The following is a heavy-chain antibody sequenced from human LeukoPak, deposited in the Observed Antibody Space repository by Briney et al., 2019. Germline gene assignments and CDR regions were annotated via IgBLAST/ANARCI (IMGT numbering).Heavy chain of an antibody. CDR2: IYYSGST. CDR1: GGSISSYY. J-gene: IGHJ3*02. Sequence: PSETLSLTCTVSGGSISSYYWSWIRQPPGKGLEWIGYIYYSGSTNYNPSLKSRVTIAVDTSKNQFSLKLNSVTAADTAVYYCARESYYDSSGYSHDAFDIWGQGTMVTVSS. CDR3: ARESYYDSSGYSHDAFDI. V-gene: IGHV4-59*12. D-gene: IGHD3-22*01.